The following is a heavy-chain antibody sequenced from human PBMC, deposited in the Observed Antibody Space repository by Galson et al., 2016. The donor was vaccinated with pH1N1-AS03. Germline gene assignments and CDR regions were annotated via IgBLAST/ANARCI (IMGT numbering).Heavy chain of an antibody. CDR2: IKSNFDGGTT. CDR3: TTELGYCSGGYCYYFDY. Sequence: SLRLSCAASGFIFSNAWMSWVRQAPGKGLEWVGRIKSNFDGGTTDYAEPVKGRFTISRHDSKNTLFLQMNRLKTEDTAVYYCTTELGYCSGGYCYYFDYWGQGTLVTVSS. J-gene: IGHJ4*02. V-gene: IGHV3-15*01. D-gene: IGHD2-15*01. CDR1: GFIFSNAW.